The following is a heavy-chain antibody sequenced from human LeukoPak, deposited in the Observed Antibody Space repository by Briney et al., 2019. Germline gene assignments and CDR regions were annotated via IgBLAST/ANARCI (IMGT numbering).Heavy chain of an antibody. CDR2: IYYSGTT. J-gene: IGHJ2*01. V-gene: IGHV4-59*01. D-gene: IGHD3-10*01. CDR3: ARHHRISIVRGVNYWYFDL. Sequence: SETLSLTCTVSGGSISSYYWSWIRQPPGKGLEWIGYIYYSGTTNYNPSLESRVTISVDTSKKQFSLRLSSVTAADTAAYYCARHHRISIVRGVNYWYFDLWGRGTLVTVSS. CDR1: GGSISSYY.